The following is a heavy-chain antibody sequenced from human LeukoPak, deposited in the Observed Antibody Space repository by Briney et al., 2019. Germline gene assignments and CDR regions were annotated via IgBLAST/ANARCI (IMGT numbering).Heavy chain of an antibody. V-gene: IGHV1-69*04. CDR1: GGTFTSYA. CDR3: SRVDTAMVIDY. Sequence: SVKVSCKASGGTFTSYAISWVRQAPGQGLEWMGRIIPILGIANYAQKFQGRVTITPDKSTSTAYMALSSLRSEDRAVYYCSRVDTAMVIDYWGQGTLVTVSS. J-gene: IGHJ4*02. D-gene: IGHD5-18*01. CDR2: IIPILGIA.